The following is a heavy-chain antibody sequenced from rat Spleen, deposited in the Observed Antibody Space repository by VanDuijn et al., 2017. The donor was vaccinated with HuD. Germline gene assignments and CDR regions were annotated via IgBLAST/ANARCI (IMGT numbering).Heavy chain of an antibody. D-gene: IGHD1-11*01. CDR1: GYSITSNY. CDR3: ARAEGWFAY. V-gene: IGHV3-1*01. Sequence: EVQLQESGPGLVKPSQSLSLTCSVTGYSITSNYWGWIRKFPGNKMEWMGYIGYSGSTGYNPSLKTRISITRDTSKNQFFLQVNSVTTEDTATYYCARAEGWFAYWGQGVMVTVSS. CDR2: IGYSGST. J-gene: IGHJ2*01.